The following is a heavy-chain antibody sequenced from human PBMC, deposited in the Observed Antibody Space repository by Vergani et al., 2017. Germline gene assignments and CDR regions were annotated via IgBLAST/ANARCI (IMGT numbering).Heavy chain of an antibody. Sequence: EVQLLESGGGLVQPGGSLRLSCAASGFTFSSYAMSWVRQAPGKGLEWVSAISGSGGSSYYADSVKRRFTISRDNSKNTLYLQMNSLRAEDTAVFYCAKWQKTTGLLYGMDVWGQGTTVTVSS. CDR3: AKWQKTTGLLYGMDV. D-gene: IGHD4-17*01. V-gene: IGHV3-23*01. CDR2: ISGSGGSS. CDR1: GFTFSSYA. J-gene: IGHJ6*02.